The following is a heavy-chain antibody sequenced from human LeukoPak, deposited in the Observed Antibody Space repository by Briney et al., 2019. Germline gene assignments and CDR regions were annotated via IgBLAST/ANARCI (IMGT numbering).Heavy chain of an antibody. Sequence: ASVKVSCKASGYTFTTYAVHWVRQAPGQRLEWMGWINAGNGDTKYSQKFQGRVTITRDTSASTAYMELSSLRSEDTAVYYCARDGGGVPAAFDPWGQGTLVTVSS. J-gene: IGHJ5*02. CDR2: INAGNGDT. CDR1: GYTFTTYA. CDR3: ARDGGGVPAAFDP. D-gene: IGHD2-2*01. V-gene: IGHV1-3*01.